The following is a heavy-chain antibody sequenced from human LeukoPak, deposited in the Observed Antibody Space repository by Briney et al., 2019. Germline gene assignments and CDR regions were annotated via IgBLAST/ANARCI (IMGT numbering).Heavy chain of an antibody. J-gene: IGHJ4*02. V-gene: IGHV3-21*01. Sequence: GGSLRLSCAASGFTFSSYSMNWVRQAPGKGLEWVSSISSSSTYIYYADSVKGRFTISRDNAKNSLYLQTNSLRAEDTAVYYCASPLPSGYWGQGTLVIVSS. CDR1: GFTFSSYS. CDR3: ASPLPSGY. CDR2: ISSSSTYI. D-gene: IGHD3-22*01.